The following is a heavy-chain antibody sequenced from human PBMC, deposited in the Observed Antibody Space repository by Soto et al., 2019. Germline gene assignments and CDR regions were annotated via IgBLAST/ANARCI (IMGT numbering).Heavy chain of an antibody. D-gene: IGHD6-13*01. CDR3: ARTPDIAAADYYYYYGMDV. Sequence: SVKVSCKASGGTFSSYAISWVRQAPGHGLEWMGGIIPILGTANYAQKFQGRVTITADESTSTAYMELSSLRSEDTAVYYCARTPDIAAADYYYYYGMDVCGQGTTVTVSS. J-gene: IGHJ6*02. CDR1: GGTFSSYA. V-gene: IGHV1-69*13. CDR2: IIPILGTA.